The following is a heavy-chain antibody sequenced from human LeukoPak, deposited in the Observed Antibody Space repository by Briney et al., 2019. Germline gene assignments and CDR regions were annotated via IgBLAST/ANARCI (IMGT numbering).Heavy chain of an antibody. V-gene: IGHV3-30*18. Sequence: GRSLRLSCAASGFTFSNYGMHWVRQAPGKGLEWVAVISYDGSNKYYADSVKGRFTISRDNSKSTLYLQMNSLRAEDTAVYYCAKDAHLAAAGTSFDYWGQGTLVTVSS. J-gene: IGHJ4*02. CDR2: ISYDGSNK. CDR3: AKDAHLAAAGTSFDY. D-gene: IGHD6-13*01. CDR1: GFTFSNYG.